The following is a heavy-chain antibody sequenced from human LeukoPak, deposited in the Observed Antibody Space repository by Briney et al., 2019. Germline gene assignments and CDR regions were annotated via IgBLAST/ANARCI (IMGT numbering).Heavy chain of an antibody. V-gene: IGHV4-31*03. CDR3: ARGMVVTATHDAFDI. CDR2: IYYSGST. D-gene: IGHD2-21*02. Sequence: PSQTLSLTCTVSGGSISSGGYYWSWIRQHPGKGLGWIGYIYYSGSTYYNPSLKSRVTISVDTSKNQFSLKLNSVTAADTAVYYCARGMVVTATHDAFDIWGQGTMVTVSS. J-gene: IGHJ3*02. CDR1: GGSISSGGYY.